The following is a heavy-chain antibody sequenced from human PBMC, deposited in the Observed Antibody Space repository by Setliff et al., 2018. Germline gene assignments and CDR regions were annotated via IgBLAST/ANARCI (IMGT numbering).Heavy chain of an antibody. CDR2: IHHSGET. Sequence: SETLSLTCTVSGDSIRRGDYWSWIRQHPGKGLEWIGYIHHSGETFYNPSLRSRVIISVDTSKNHFSLKVNSVTAADTAVYYCARLGSSRGFDIWGQGIMVTVSS. J-gene: IGHJ3*02. CDR3: ARLGSSRGFDI. CDR1: GDSIRRGDY. D-gene: IGHD2-15*01. V-gene: IGHV4-31*03.